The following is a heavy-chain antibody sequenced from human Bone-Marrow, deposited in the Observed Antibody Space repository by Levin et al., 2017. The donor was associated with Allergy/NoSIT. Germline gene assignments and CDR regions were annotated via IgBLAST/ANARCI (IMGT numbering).Heavy chain of an antibody. J-gene: IGHJ5*02. Sequence: PGESLKISCKGSGYTFTSYWIGWVRQMAGKGLEWMGSIHPDNSATTYSPSFQGQVTFSVDKSIGIAYLQWSSLKASDSAMYYCARRRRFASGTYARSWFDPWGQGTLVTVSS. CDR1: GYTFTSYW. V-gene: IGHV5-51*01. CDR3: ARRRRFASGTYARSWFDP. D-gene: IGHD3-10*01. CDR2: IHPDNSAT.